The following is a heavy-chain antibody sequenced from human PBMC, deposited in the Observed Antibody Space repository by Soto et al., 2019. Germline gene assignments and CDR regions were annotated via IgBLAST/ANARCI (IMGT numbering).Heavy chain of an antibody. CDR3: ARLIPDDFWSGYYNYYFDY. V-gene: IGHV4-39*01. Sequence: SETLSLTCTVSGGSISSSSYYWGWIRQPPGKGLEWIGSIYYSGSTYYNPSLKSRVTISVDTSKNQFSLKLSSVTAADTAVYYCARLIPDDFWSGYYNYYFDYWGQGTLVTVSS. CDR1: GGSISSSSYY. J-gene: IGHJ4*02. D-gene: IGHD3-3*01. CDR2: IYYSGST.